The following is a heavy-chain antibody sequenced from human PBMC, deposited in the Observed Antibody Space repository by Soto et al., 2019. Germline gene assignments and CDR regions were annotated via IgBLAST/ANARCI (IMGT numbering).Heavy chain of an antibody. V-gene: IGHV3-30*03. D-gene: IGHD5-18*01. CDR3: ATGGHNDGYNFYHGMDV. Sequence: QVQLVESGGGVVQPGRSLRLSCAASGFTFSVFGMHWVRQAPGKGLEWVAVVSNDGRNEHYADSVRGRFTVSRDNSKNTLYLQMNSLRAEDTAVYYCATGGHNDGYNFYHGMDVWGQGTTVTVS. CDR2: VSNDGRNE. CDR1: GFTFSVFG. J-gene: IGHJ6*02.